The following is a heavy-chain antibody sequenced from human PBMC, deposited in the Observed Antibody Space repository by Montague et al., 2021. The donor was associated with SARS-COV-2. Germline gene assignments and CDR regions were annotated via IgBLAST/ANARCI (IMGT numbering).Heavy chain of an antibody. CDR1: GGSITSGAYY. V-gene: IGHV4-31*03. J-gene: IGHJ2*01. CDR2: IYYSGRT. CDR3: AREWGRGGDRYWYFDL. Sequence: TLSLTCNVSGGSITSGAYYWSWIRQHPGKGLEWIGYIYYSGRTFLNPSLKSRVTISVDTSNNQFSLKVTPVTAADTAVYYCAREWGRGGDRYWYFDLWGRGTLVTVSS. D-gene: IGHD2-21*02.